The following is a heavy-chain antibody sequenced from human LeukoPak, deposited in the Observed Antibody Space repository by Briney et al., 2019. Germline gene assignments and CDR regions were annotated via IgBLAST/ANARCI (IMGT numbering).Heavy chain of an antibody. Sequence: ASVKVSCKASGYTFTNYHINWVRQATGQGLEWMGWINPNSGGTNYAQKFQGRVTMTRDTSISTAYMELSRLRSDDTAVYYCARSNLVGATKTPFDYWGQGTLVTVSS. CDR2: INPNSGGT. D-gene: IGHD1-26*01. CDR3: ARSNLVGATKTPFDY. V-gene: IGHV1-2*02. J-gene: IGHJ4*02. CDR1: GYTFTNYH.